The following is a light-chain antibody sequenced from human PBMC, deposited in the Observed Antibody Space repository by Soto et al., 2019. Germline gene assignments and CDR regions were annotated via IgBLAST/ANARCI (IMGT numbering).Light chain of an antibody. J-gene: IGKJ1*01. CDR2: GAS. Sequence: EIVLTQSPGTLSLSPGERATLSCWASQSVSNRYLAWYQQKPGQAPRLLIYGASTRATGIPARFSGSGSGTEFTLTISSLQSEDFAVYYCQQYNNWPPTTFGQGTKVDIK. CDR3: QQYNNWPPTT. CDR1: QSVSNRY. V-gene: IGKV3-15*01.